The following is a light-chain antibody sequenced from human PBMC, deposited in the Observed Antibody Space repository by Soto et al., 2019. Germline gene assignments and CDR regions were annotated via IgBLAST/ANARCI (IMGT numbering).Light chain of an antibody. CDR2: KAS. Sequence: DIQMTQSPSTLSASVGDRVTITCRASQSVSSWLAWYQQKPGKAPNLLIYKASSLQSGVPSTFSGSGSGTEFTLTISSLQPGDFATYYCQQYSPCPYTFGQGTKLEIK. CDR1: QSVSSW. J-gene: IGKJ2*01. CDR3: QQYSPCPYT. V-gene: IGKV1-5*03.